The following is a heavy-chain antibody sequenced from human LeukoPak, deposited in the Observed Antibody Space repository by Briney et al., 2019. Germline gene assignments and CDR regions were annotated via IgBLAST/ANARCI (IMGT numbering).Heavy chain of an antibody. J-gene: IGHJ6*02. V-gene: IGHV3-74*01. Sequence: PGGSLRLSCAASGFTFSSYWMHWVRQAPGKGLEWVSRINSDGSSTSYADSVKGRFTISRDNAKNTLYLQMNSLRAEDTAVYYCARGGGGPFYYDSSGYYPRSGAYYYYYGMDVWGQGTTVTVSS. CDR2: INSDGSST. CDR1: GFTFSSYW. CDR3: ARGGGGPFYYDSSGYYPRSGAYYYYYGMDV. D-gene: IGHD3-22*01.